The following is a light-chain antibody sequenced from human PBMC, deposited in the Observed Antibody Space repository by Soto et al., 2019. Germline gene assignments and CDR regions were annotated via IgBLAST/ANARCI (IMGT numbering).Light chain of an antibody. Sequence: VLTQPPSVSGAPGQRVTISCTGSSSNIGAGYDVHWYQQLPGTAPKLLIYGNSNRPSGVPDRFSGSKSGTSASLAITGLQAEDEADYYCQSYDSSLSGYVFGTGTQLTVL. V-gene: IGLV1-40*01. CDR1: SSNIGAGYD. J-gene: IGLJ1*01. CDR2: GNS. CDR3: QSYDSSLSGYV.